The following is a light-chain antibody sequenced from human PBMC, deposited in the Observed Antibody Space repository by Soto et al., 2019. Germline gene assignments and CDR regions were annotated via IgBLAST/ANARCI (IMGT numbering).Light chain of an antibody. CDR3: QQCLTSPKT. Sequence: DIVLTQSPGTLSLSPGERATLSCRASQSVSSSNLAWYQQKPAQAPRLLIYAASRRAPGIPERFSGSGSGTDFTLTISRLEPEDFAVYYCQQCLTSPKTFGQGTKVEIK. CDR1: QSVSSSN. J-gene: IGKJ1*01. V-gene: IGKV3-20*01. CDR2: AAS.